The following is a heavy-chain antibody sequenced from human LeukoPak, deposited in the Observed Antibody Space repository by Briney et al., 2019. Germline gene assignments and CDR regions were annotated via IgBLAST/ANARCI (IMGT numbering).Heavy chain of an antibody. Sequence: GASVKVSCKASGYTFTSYYMHWVRQAPGQGLEWMGIINPSGGSTSYAQKFQGRVTMTRDTSTSTVYIELSSLRSEDTAMYYCAKGSGSYKPGDYWGQGTLVTVSS. CDR1: GYTFTSYY. J-gene: IGHJ4*02. CDR2: INPSGGST. V-gene: IGHV1-46*03. CDR3: AKGSGSYKPGDY. D-gene: IGHD3-10*01.